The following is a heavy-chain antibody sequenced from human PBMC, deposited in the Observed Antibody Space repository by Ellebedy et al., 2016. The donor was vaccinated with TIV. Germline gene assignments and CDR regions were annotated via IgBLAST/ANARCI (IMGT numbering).Heavy chain of an antibody. Sequence: AASVKVSCKASGGTFSSYAISWVRQAPGQGLEWMGGIIPIFGTANYAQKFQGRVTITADESTSTAYMELSSLRSEDTAVYYCARDLEGSTGTPDYWGQGTLVTVSS. CDR2: IIPIFGTA. V-gene: IGHV1-69*13. J-gene: IGHJ4*02. D-gene: IGHD3-10*01. CDR3: ARDLEGSTGTPDY. CDR1: GGTFSSYA.